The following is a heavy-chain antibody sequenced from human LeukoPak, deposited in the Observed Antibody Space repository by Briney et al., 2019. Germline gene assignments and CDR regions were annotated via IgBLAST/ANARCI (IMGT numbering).Heavy chain of an antibody. J-gene: IGHJ4*02. CDR2: INPNSGGT. D-gene: IGHD3-16*01. CDR3: ARKALNLGALGY. CDR1: GYTLTDYY. V-gene: IGHV1-2*06. Sequence: ASVKVSCKASGYTLTDYYMHWVRQAPGQGLEWMGRINPNSGGTNYAQKFQGRVTMTRDTSISTVYMELSRLRSDDTAVYYCARKALNLGALGYWGQGTLVTVSS.